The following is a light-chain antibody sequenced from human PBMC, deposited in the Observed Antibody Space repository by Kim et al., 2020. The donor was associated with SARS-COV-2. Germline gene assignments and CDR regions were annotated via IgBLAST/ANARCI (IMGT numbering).Light chain of an antibody. J-gene: IGKJ2*01. CDR1: HSLLQRNGHDY. V-gene: IGKV2-28*01. CDR3: MQALQTPLYS. Sequence: ASISCKSSHSLLQRNGHDYLGWYVQKPGQSPQLLIYLASNRASGVPDRFSGSGSGTDFILTINRVEAGDVGIYYCMQALQTPLYSFGQGTKLEI. CDR2: LAS.